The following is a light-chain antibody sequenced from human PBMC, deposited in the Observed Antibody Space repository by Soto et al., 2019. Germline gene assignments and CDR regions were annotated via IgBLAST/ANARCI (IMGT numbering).Light chain of an antibody. Sequence: QSVLTKPPSASATHAQRVHISCSGSSSNIGSNTVNWYQQFPGTAPTLLIYSNNQRPSGVPDRFSGSKSGTSASLAISGLHSEDEADYYCAAWYDSLHAPWVFGGGTKRTVL. V-gene: IGLV1-44*01. J-gene: IGLJ3*02. CDR1: SSNIGSNT. CDR2: SNN. CDR3: AAWYDSLHAPWV.